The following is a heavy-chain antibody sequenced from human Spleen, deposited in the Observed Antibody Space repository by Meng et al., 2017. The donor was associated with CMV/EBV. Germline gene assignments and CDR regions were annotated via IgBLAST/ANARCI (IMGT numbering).Heavy chain of an antibody. Sequence: FTGYNMHWVRQAPGQGLEWMGWINPNSGGTNYAQKCQGRVTMTRDTSISTAYMELSRLRSDDTAVYYCARGHRLRFLEWSRAAFDIWGQGTMVTVSS. CDR3: ARGHRLRFLEWSRAAFDI. J-gene: IGHJ3*02. D-gene: IGHD3-3*01. V-gene: IGHV1-2*02. CDR2: INPNSGGT. CDR1: FTGYN.